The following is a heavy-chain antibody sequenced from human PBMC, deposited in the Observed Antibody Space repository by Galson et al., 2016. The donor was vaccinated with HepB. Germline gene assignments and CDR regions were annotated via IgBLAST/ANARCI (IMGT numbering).Heavy chain of an antibody. V-gene: IGHV3-48*02. CDR3: ARDYYDSTGRYGGYFDA. CDR2: ISASGIKI. J-gene: IGHJ4*02. CDR1: GFTFSNAW. D-gene: IGHD3-22*01. Sequence: SLRLSCAVSGFTFSNAWMNWVRQAPGKGLEWIAYISASGIKIDYADSAKGRFIISRDNAQNSLFLQANSLTDEDSAVYYCARDYYDSTGRYGGYFDAWGRGTQVTVSS.